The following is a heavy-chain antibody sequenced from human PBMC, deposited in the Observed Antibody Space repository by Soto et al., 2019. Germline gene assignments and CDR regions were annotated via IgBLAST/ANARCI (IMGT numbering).Heavy chain of an antibody. J-gene: IGHJ4*02. CDR2: ISGTGADS. CDR1: GFTLSTYA. V-gene: IGHV3-23*04. Sequence: EVQLVESGGGLEKPGGSLRLACEASGFTLSTYAMSWVRQPPGKGLEWVSHISGTGADSQYADSVKGRFTISRDNSKNMLFLQMNSLRVEDTAVYYCARDGYNHLPFDCWGQGTSVTVSS. CDR3: ARDGYNHLPFDC. D-gene: IGHD5-12*01.